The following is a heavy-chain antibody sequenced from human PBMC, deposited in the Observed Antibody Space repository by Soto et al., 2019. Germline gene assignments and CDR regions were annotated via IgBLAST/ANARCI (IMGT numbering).Heavy chain of an antibody. CDR1: GGSFSGYY. V-gene: IGHV4-34*01. Sequence: SETLSLTCAVYGGSFSGYYWSWIRQPPGKGLEWIGEINHSGSTNYNPSLKSRVTISVDTSKNQFSLKLSSVTAADTAVYYCARMEYSSSSYYWGQGTLVTVSS. CDR2: INHSGST. J-gene: IGHJ4*02. CDR3: ARMEYSSSSYY. D-gene: IGHD6-6*01.